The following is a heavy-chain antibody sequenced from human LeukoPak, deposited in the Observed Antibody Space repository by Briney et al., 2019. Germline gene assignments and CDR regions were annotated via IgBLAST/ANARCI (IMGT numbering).Heavy chain of an antibody. Sequence: SETLSLTCIVSGGSISSFSWSWIRQPPGKGLEWIGSIYYSGNTYYNASLKSQVSISIDTSKNQFSLRLTSVTAADTAVYYCARQTGSGLFILPGGQGTLVTVSS. CDR1: GGSISSFS. CDR2: IYYSGNT. D-gene: IGHD3/OR15-3a*01. CDR3: ARQTGSGLFILP. J-gene: IGHJ4*02. V-gene: IGHV4-39*01.